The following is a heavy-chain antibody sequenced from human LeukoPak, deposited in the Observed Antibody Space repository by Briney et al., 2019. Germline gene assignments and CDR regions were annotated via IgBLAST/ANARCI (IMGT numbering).Heavy chain of an antibody. CDR3: ARADYDILTGYSNYGMDV. CDR1: GGSISSYY. D-gene: IGHD3-9*01. Sequence: SETLSLTCTVSGGSISSYYWSWIRQPPGKGLEWIGYIYYSGSTNYNPSLKSRVTISVDTSKNQFSLKLSSVTAADTAVYYCARADYDILTGYSNYGMDVWGQGTTVTVSS. V-gene: IGHV4-59*01. J-gene: IGHJ6*02. CDR2: IYYSGST.